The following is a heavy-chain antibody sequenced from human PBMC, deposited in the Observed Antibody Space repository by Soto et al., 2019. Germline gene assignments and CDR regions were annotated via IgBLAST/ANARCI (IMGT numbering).Heavy chain of an antibody. Sequence: QITLKEAGPTLVKPTQTLTLTCTFSGFSLTTSGLGVGWVRQSPGKALECLALIYWDDTKHYNPSLHSRLNIDKDTSKNQVVLTMTNMDPVDTGTYYCAHNTVRCYFDNWGLGNLVTVSS. CDR3: AHNTVRCYFDN. D-gene: IGHD6-6*01. CDR1: GFSLTTSGLG. V-gene: IGHV2-5*02. J-gene: IGHJ4*03. CDR2: IYWDDTK.